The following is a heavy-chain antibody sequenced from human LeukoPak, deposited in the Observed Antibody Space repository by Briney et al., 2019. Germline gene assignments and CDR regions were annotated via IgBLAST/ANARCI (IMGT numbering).Heavy chain of an antibody. CDR1: GYTFTGYY. Sequence: ASVKVSCKTSGYTFTGYYMHWVRQAPGQGLEWMGRINPNRGDTNYAQKFQGRVTMTGDTSITTAYMELNSLRSDDTAAYYCAKAKPQGSDRDFDYWGQGTLVTVSS. D-gene: IGHD1-14*01. CDR3: AKAKPQGSDRDFDY. J-gene: IGHJ4*02. V-gene: IGHV1-2*06. CDR2: INPNRGDT.